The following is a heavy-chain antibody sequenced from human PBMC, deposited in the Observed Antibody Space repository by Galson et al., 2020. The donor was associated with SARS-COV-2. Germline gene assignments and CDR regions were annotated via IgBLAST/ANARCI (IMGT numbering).Heavy chain of an antibody. CDR1: AFTFSSYG. J-gene: IGHJ6*02. CDR2: IWNDGSRQ. Sequence: GGSLRLSCAASAFTFSSYGMHWVRQAPGKGLEWVALIWNDGSRQYYADSVKGRFTISRDSAKNTLSLQMNSLTVEDTGVYHCARDRVFGVVIDYYYFGLDVWGQGTTVTVSS. CDR3: ARDRVFGVVIDYYYFGLDV. V-gene: IGHV3-33*01. D-gene: IGHD3-3*01.